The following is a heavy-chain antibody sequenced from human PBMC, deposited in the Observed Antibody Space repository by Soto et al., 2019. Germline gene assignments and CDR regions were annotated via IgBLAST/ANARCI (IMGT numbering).Heavy chain of an antibody. CDR1: GFTFSSYW. J-gene: IGHJ4*02. Sequence: GGSLRLSCAASGFTFSSYWMSWVRQAPGKGLEWGANIKQDGRENYYVDSVKGRFTISRDNAKNSLYLQMNSLRAEDPAVYYCAREDTVDSSGYYYSWGQGPLVTVSS. V-gene: IGHV3-7*01. CDR3: AREDTVDSSGYYYS. CDR2: IKQDGREN. D-gene: IGHD3-22*01.